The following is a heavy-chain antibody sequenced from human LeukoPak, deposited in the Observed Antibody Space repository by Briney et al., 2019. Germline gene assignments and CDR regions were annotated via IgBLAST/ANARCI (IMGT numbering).Heavy chain of an antibody. Sequence: PGGSLRLSCAASGFTFSSYAMSWVRQAPGKGLEWVSAISGSGGSTYYADSVKGRFTISRDNSKNTLYLQMNSLRAEDTAVYYCATGDKRGYSYGHHWGQGTLVTVSS. CDR2: ISGSGGST. CDR1: GFTFSSYA. D-gene: IGHD5-18*01. V-gene: IGHV3-23*01. J-gene: IGHJ5*02. CDR3: ATGDKRGYSYGHH.